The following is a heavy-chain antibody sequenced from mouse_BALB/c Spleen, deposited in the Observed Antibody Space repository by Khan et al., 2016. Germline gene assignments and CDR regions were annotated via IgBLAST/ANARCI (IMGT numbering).Heavy chain of an antibody. CDR1: GFSLTGFS. CDR3: ASYYDYDGGFAD. CDR2: IWGDGST. J-gene: IGHJ3*01. Sequence: QVRLQQSGPGLVAPSQSLSITCTVSGFSLTGFSVNWVRQPPGKGLEWLGVIWGDGSTDYNSALKSRLSFSKDDSKSQVFLKMNSLQTDDTARYFCASYYDYDGGFADWGQGTLVTVSA. D-gene: IGHD2-4*01. V-gene: IGHV2-6-7*01.